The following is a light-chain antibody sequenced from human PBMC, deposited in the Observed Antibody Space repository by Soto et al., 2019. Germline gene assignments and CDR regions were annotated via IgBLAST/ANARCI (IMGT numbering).Light chain of an antibody. CDR3: QQFNDYPLT. V-gene: IGKV1D-13*01. J-gene: IGKJ4*01. Sequence: AIQVTQSPSSLSASVGDRVTISCRTSQVISTSLAWYQQKPGKPPKVLIYAASTLETGVSSRFSGSGIGTDFTLTISSVQPEDFATYYCQQFNDYPLTFGGGTRVEIK. CDR1: QVISTS. CDR2: AAS.